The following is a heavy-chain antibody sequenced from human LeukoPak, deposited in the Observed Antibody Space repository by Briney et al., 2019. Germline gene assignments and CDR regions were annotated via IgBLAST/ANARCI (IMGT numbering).Heavy chain of an antibody. CDR2: ISSSGGTI. J-gene: IGHJ5*02. V-gene: IGHV3-11*01. Sequence: GGSLRLSCAASGFTFSDYYMSWIRQAPGKGLEWVSYISSSGGTIYYADSVKGRFTISRDNAKNSVYLQMNGLRSEDTAFYHCARDRCSSTSCYNTPNWFDPWGQGTLVTVSS. CDR1: GFTFSDYY. CDR3: ARDRCSSTSCYNTPNWFDP. D-gene: IGHD2-2*02.